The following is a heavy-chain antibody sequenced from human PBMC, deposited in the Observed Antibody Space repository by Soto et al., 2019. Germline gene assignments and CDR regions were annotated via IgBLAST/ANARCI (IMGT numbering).Heavy chain of an antibody. CDR3: ARRLDIYGKVDP. CDR1: GYTFTSYG. CDR2: ISAYNGNT. V-gene: IGHV1-18*01. D-gene: IGHD5-18*01. Sequence: QVQLVQSGTEVKKPGASVKVSCKASGYTFTSYGISWVRQAPGQGPEWMGWISAYNGNTDYAQKLQDRVTMTTDTSTSTVYMELRSLRSDDTAVYYCARRLDIYGKVDPWGQGTLVTVSS. J-gene: IGHJ5*02.